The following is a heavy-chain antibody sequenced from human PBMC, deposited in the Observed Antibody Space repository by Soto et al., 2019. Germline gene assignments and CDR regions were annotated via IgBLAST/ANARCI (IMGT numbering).Heavy chain of an antibody. V-gene: IGHV1-18*01. CDR2: ISAYNGNT. CDR3: ASGRYCSSTSCPEFYY. D-gene: IGHD2-2*01. Sequence: GASVKVSCKASGYTFTSYGISWVRQAPGQGLEWMGWISAYNGNTNYVQKLQGRVTMTTDTSTSTAYMELRSLRSDDTAVYYCASGRYCSSTSCPEFYYWGQRTLVTVSS. CDR1: GYTFTSYG. J-gene: IGHJ4*02.